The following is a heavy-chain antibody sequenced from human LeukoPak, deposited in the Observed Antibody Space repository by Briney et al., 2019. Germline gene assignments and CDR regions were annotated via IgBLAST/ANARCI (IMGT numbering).Heavy chain of an antibody. Sequence: SQTLSLTCTVSGGSISSYYWSWIRQPAGKGLEWIGRIYNSGSMNYNPSLKSRVTMSIDTSKNQFSLKLSSVTAADTAVYYCARPKNYYGSGSYLGYWGQGTLVTVSS. J-gene: IGHJ4*02. CDR3: ARPKNYYGSGSYLGY. D-gene: IGHD3-10*01. CDR2: IYNSGSM. CDR1: GGSISSYY. V-gene: IGHV4-4*07.